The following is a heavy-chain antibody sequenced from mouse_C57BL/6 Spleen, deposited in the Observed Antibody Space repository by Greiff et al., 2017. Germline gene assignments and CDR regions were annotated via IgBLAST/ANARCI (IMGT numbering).Heavy chain of an antibody. CDR2: IDPSDSDT. CDR1: GYTFTSYW. D-gene: IGHD1-1*02. J-gene: IGHJ3*01. Sequence: QVQLQQPGAELVKPGASVKLSCKASGYTFTSYWMQWVNQRPGQGLEWIGEIDPSDSDTNYNQKFKGKATLTVDTSSSTAYMQLSSLTSEDSAVYYCARRGSGTYWGQGTLVTVSA. V-gene: IGHV1-50*01. CDR3: ARRGSGTY.